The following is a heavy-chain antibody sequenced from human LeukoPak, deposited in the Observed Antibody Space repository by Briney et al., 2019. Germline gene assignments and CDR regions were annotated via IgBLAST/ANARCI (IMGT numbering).Heavy chain of an antibody. CDR1: GGSISSYH. Sequence: SETLSLTCTVSGGSISSYHWNWIRQPAGKGLEWIGRIYTSGSTNYNPSLKSRVTISVDTSKNQFSLKLSSVTAADTAVYYCARVEAVAGTIDYWGQGTLVTVSS. CDR3: ARVEAVAGTIDY. D-gene: IGHD6-19*01. J-gene: IGHJ4*02. V-gene: IGHV4-4*07. CDR2: IYTSGST.